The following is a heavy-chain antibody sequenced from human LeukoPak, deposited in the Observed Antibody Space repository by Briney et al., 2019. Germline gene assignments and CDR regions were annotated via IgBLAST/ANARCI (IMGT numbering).Heavy chain of an antibody. D-gene: IGHD4-23*01. CDR3: ARDSNSLLAFDI. CDR1: GFTFSSYW. V-gene: IGHV3-74*01. J-gene: IGHJ3*02. Sequence: AGGSLRLSCAASGFTFSSYWMHWVRQAPGKGLVWVSRIDTDGSDTSYADSVKGRFTISRDNAKNTLYLQMNSLRAEDTAVYYCARDSNSLLAFDIWGQGTMVTVSS. CDR2: IDTDGSDT.